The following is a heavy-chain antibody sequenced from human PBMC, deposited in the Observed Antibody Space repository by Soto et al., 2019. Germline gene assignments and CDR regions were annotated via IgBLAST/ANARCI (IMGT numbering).Heavy chain of an antibody. V-gene: IGHV5-10-1*01. Sequence: GESLKISCKGSGYSFTSYWISWVRQMPGKGLEWMGRIDPSDSYTNYSPSFQGHVTISADKSISTAYLQWSSLKASDTAMYYGARSGYDRMDVWGQGTTVTVSS. CDR3: ARSGYDRMDV. D-gene: IGHD5-12*01. J-gene: IGHJ6*02. CDR1: GYSFTSYW. CDR2: IDPSDSYT.